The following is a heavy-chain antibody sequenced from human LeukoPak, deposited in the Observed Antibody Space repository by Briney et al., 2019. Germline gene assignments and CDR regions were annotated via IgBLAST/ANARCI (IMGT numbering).Heavy chain of an antibody. CDR2: IKQDGSEQ. V-gene: IGHV3-7*05. CDR3: ARGDGSFDY. J-gene: IGHJ4*02. CDR1: GFTFGLFW. Sequence: PGGSLRLSCEASGFTFGLFWMTWVRQAPGKGLEWVANIKQDGSEQYYGDSVKGRFTISRDNSKNTLYLQMNSLRAEDTAVYYCARGDGSFDYWGQGILVTVSS. D-gene: IGHD5-24*01.